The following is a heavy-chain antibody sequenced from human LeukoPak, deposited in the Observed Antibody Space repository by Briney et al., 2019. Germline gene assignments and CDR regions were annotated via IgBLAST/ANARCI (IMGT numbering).Heavy chain of an antibody. CDR2: IYYRGSP. V-gene: IGHV4-59*01. J-gene: IGHJ4*02. CDR1: GGSISIYY. CDR3: ASQGRDISGYSSGWYAG. Sequence: PSETLSLTCTVSGGSISIYYCSWIRQPPGEGLEWIGYIYYRGSPNYNRSLKSRVTISVDASTTPFSLQLSSVTAEDTAVYYCASQGRDISGYSSGWYAGWGQGTLAT. D-gene: IGHD6-19*01.